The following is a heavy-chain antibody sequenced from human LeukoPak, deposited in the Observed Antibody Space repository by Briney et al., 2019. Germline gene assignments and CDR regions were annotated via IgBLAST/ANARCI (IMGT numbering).Heavy chain of an antibody. J-gene: IGHJ4*02. D-gene: IGHD6-13*01. CDR2: IGTAGDT. Sequence: GGSLRLSCAASGFTFSNYDMHWVRQAAGRGLEWVSGIGTAGDTYYPASVKGRFTISRENAKSSLYLQMNSLSAGDTAVYYCASSPAYSSSWYAIDNWGQGTLVTVSS. CDR3: ASSPAYSSSWYAIDN. CDR1: GFTFSNYD. V-gene: IGHV3-13*01.